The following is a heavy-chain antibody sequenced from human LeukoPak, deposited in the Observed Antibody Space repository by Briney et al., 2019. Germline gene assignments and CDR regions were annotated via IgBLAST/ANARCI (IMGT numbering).Heavy chain of an antibody. V-gene: IGHV3-23*01. CDR3: ARDYADYVGYFFFDY. CDR2: ISGGGETT. D-gene: IGHD4-17*01. Sequence: GGSLRLSCAASGFTFNNYAMNWVRQAPGRGLEWVSPISGGGETTYYADSAKGRFTISRDNSQNTLYLQMNSLRAEDTAVYYCARDYADYVGYFFFDYWGQGTLVTVSS. J-gene: IGHJ4*02. CDR1: GFTFNNYA.